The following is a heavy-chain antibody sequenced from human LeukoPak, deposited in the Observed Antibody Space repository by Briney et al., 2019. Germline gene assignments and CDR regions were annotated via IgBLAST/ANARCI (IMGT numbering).Heavy chain of an antibody. CDR1: GYRFSSYW. V-gene: IGHV5-51*01. D-gene: IGHD3-10*01. J-gene: IGHJ5*02. CDR3: ARDYGSGSGNWFDA. Sequence: GESLKISCQGSGYRFSSYWIGWVRQMPGKGLEWLGTMYPGDSDTRYSPSFQGQVTMSVDKSITTAYLEWSGLKASDTAMYYCARDYGSGSGNWFDAWGPGTLVTVSS. CDR2: MYPGDSDT.